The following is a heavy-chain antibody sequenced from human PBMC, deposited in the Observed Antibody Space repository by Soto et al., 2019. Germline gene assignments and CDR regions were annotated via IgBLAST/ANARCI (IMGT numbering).Heavy chain of an antibody. D-gene: IGHD2-8*01. CDR3: AKNGQPPYYYYGMDV. J-gene: IGHJ6*02. CDR2: ISGYNGDT. Sequence: QGQLVQSGAEVKKPGASVKVSCKASGYTFSRYGISWVRQAPGQGLEWMGWISGYNGDTKCAQKFQGRVTMTVDTSTSTAYMELRSLTSDDTAVYYCAKNGQPPYYYYGMDVWGQGTTVGVSS. V-gene: IGHV1-18*01. CDR1: GYTFSRYG.